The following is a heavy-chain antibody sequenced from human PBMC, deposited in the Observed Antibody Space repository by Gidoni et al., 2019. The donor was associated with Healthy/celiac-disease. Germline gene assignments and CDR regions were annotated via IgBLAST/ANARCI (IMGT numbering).Heavy chain of an antibody. Sequence: QLQLQESGPGLVKPSETMSLTCTVPGSSIRSSSYSWGWIRQPPGKGLEWIGSIYYSGSTYYNPSLKSRVTISVDTSKNQFSLKLSSVTAADTAVYYCASLVFGWYNSGYYFDYWGQGTLVTVSS. J-gene: IGHJ4*02. CDR3: ASLVFGWYNSGYYFDY. V-gene: IGHV4-39*01. D-gene: IGHD6-19*01. CDR2: IYYSGST. CDR1: GSSIRSSSYS.